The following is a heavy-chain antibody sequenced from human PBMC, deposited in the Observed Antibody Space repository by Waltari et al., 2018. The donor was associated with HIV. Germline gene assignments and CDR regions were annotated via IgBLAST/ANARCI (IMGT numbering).Heavy chain of an antibody. CDR3: ARGGGSCSNGVCYLMYTDMAPFDH. CDR2: ISAHSGNT. V-gene: IGHV1-18*01. J-gene: IGHJ4*02. CDR1: VSAFNTNG. D-gene: IGHD2-8*01. Sequence: QVQLMKSGADVRKPGDSVRLSCSAYVSAFNTNGITWGRQATGKGLEWMGWISAHSGNTDYAQKCQGRVSVTTDTSTSTAYLELRSLRSDDTAVYYCARGGGSCSNGVCYLMYTDMAPFDHWGQVTLVTVSS.